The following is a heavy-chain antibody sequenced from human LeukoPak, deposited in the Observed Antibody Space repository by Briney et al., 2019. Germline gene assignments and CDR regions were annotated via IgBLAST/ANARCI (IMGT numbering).Heavy chain of an antibody. V-gene: IGHV4-4*07. D-gene: IGHD5-18*01. CDR1: GDSISSYY. CDR3: ARSISGYSCGGFDP. J-gene: IGHJ5*02. Sequence: PSETLSLTCSVSGDSISSYYWSWIRQPAGKGLEWIGRMYISGSNNYNPSLKSRVTMSVDMSKNQLSLKLSSVTAADTAVYYCARSISGYSCGGFDPWGQGTLVTVSS. CDR2: MYISGSN.